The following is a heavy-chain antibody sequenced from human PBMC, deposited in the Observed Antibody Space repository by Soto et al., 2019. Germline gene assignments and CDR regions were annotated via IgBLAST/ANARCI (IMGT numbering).Heavy chain of an antibody. D-gene: IGHD3-3*01. CDR1: GGSISSGDYY. Sequence: QVQLQESGPGLVKPSQTLSLTCTVSGGSISSGDYYWSWIRQPPGKGLEWIGYIYYSGSTYYNPSLKSRVTISVDTSKNQFSLKLSSVTAEDTAVYYCARVGRDSYYEFWSGSFDYWGQGTLVTVSS. V-gene: IGHV4-30-4*01. CDR3: ARVGRDSYYEFWSGSFDY. J-gene: IGHJ4*02. CDR2: IYYSGST.